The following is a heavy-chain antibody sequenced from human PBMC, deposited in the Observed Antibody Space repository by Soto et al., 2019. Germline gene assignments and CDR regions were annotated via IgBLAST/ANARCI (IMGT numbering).Heavy chain of an antibody. J-gene: IGHJ3*02. V-gene: IGHV3-74*01. D-gene: IGHD6-19*01. CDR2: INSDGSST. CDR1: GFAVSSYW. CDR3: ARRRGWHEFDS. Sequence: EVQLVESGGGLVQPGGSLRLSCAASGFAVSSYWMHWVRQAPGKGLVCVSRINSDGSSTSYADSVKGRITISRDNAKNTVYLQMTSLRDEETAVYYCARRRGWHEFDSWGQGKMVTVYS.